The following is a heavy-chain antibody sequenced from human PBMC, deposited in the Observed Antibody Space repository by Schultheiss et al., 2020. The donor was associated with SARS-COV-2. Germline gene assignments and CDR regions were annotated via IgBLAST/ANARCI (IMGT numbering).Heavy chain of an antibody. CDR1: GFTFSDSG. D-gene: IGHD3-3*01. J-gene: IGHJ6*02. CDR3: AKALYDFWSGSTYGMDV. CDR2: IRSKGNNYAT. Sequence: GESLKISCAASGFTFSDSGMQWVRQASGKRLEWVGRIRSKGNNYATAYAASLKGRFTISRDDSKNTLYLQMNSLRAENTAVYYCAKALYDFWSGSTYGMDVWGQGTTVTVSS. V-gene: IGHV3-73*01.